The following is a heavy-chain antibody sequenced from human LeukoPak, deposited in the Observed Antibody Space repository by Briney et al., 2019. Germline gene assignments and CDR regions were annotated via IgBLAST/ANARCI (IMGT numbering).Heavy chain of an antibody. J-gene: IGHJ4*02. CDR1: GYTFTGYY. CDR2: INPNSGGT. D-gene: IGHD1-26*01. CDR3: AREDRWSYHLEY. Sequence: ASVKVSCKASGYTFTGYYMHWVRQAPGQGLEWMGRINPNSGGTNYAQKFQGRVTMTRDTSISTAYMELSRLRSDDTAVYYCAREDRWSYHLEYWGQGTLVTVSS. V-gene: IGHV1-2*06.